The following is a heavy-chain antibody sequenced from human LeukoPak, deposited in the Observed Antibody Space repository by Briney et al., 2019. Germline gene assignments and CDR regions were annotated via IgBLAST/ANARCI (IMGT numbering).Heavy chain of an antibody. CDR1: GFTFSNYW. CDR2: INSDGRST. Sequence: GGSLRLSCAASGFTFSNYWMHWVRQVPGEGLVCVSRINSDGRSTTYADSVKGRFTISRDNAKNALYLQMNSLRAEDTAVYYCARGSSGWYGIDYWGQGALVNVSS. CDR3: ARGSSGWYGIDY. V-gene: IGHV3-74*03. D-gene: IGHD3-22*01. J-gene: IGHJ4*02.